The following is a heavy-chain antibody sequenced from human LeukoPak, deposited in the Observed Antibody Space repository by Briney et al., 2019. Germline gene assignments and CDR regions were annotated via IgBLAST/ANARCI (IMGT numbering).Heavy chain of an antibody. CDR2: ISWNSGSI. D-gene: IGHD5-24*01. CDR3: AKDLRGDGYNLGYFDY. V-gene: IGHV3-9*01. CDR1: GFTFDDYA. J-gene: IGHJ4*02. Sequence: GGSLRLSCAASGFTFDDYAMHWVRQAPGKGLEWVTGISWNSGSIGYADSVKGRFTISRDNAKNSLYLQMNSPRAEDTALYYCAKDLRGDGYNLGYFDYWGQGTLVTVSS.